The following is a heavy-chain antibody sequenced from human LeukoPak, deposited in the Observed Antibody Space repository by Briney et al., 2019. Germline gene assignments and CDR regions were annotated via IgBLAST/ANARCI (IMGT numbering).Heavy chain of an antibody. CDR3: ASLLGTVTIFDN. J-gene: IGHJ4*02. Sequence: GGSLRLSCEASGFTITDCYMSWVRQAPGKGLEWVATIKYDGTVVNVVDSVKGRFTISRDNAKHSLFLQMNSLRAEDTAVYYCASLLGTVTIFDNWGQGTLVTVSS. D-gene: IGHD3-16*01. V-gene: IGHV3-7*01. CDR1: GFTITDCY. CDR2: IKYDGTVV.